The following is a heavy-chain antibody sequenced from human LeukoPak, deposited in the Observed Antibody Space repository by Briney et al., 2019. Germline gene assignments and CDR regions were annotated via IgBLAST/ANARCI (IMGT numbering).Heavy chain of an antibody. CDR2: ISSSGSTI. D-gene: IGHD3-10*02. J-gene: IGHJ6*04. CDR1: GFTFSSYT. Sequence: PGGSLRLSCAASGFTFSSYTMNWVRQAPGKGLEWVSYISSSGSTIDYADSVKGRFTISRDNAKNSLYLQMNGLRAEDTAVYYCAELGITMIGGVWGKGTTVTISS. CDR3: AELGITMIGGV. V-gene: IGHV3-48*04.